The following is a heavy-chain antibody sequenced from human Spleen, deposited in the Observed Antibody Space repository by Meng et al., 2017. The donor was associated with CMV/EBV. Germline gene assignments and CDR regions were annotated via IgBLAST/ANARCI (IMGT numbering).Heavy chain of an antibody. Sequence: CNASGYSFTESYMHWVRQAPGQGLEWMGWMNSNSGGSNYAQKFQGRVTMTRDTSIDTAYMEVSSLRYDDTAVYYCARGTAVTQADYWGQGTLVTVSS. CDR2: MNSNSGGS. CDR1: GYSFTESY. J-gene: IGHJ4*02. D-gene: IGHD4-17*01. V-gene: IGHV1-2*02. CDR3: ARGTAVTQADY.